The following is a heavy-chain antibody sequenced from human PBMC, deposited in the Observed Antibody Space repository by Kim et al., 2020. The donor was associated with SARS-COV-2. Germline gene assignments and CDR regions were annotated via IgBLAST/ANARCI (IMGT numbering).Heavy chain of an antibody. CDR3: AVSLTTPGAYDY. Sequence: AASLKGRFTISRDTSKNTMSLQLDSLRAADTAVYYCAVSLTTPGAYDYWGQGSLVTVSS. D-gene: IGHD7-27*01. V-gene: IGHV3-30*07. J-gene: IGHJ4*02.